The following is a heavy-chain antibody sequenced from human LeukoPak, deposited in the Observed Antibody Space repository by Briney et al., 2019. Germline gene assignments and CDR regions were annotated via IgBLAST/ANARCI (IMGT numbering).Heavy chain of an antibody. D-gene: IGHD3-9*01. J-gene: IGHJ4*02. CDR2: ISGGSSYT. CDR3: ARGGFDFYYFDY. CDR1: GFTFSDYY. V-gene: IGHV3-11*05. Sequence: PGGSLRLSCAASGFTFSDYYMSWVRQAPGKGLEWVSSISGGSSYTKYADSVKGRFTISRDNAKNSLYLQMNSLGAEDMAVYYCARGGFDFYYFDYWGQGTLVTVSS.